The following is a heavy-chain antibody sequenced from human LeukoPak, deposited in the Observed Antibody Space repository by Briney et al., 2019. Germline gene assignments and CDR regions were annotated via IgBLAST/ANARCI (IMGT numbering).Heavy chain of an antibody. CDR3: AKRLLWFGELSSLDY. V-gene: IGHV3-23*01. J-gene: IGHJ4*02. CDR2: ISGSGGST. CDR1: GFTFSSYA. D-gene: IGHD3-10*01. Sequence: GGSLRPSCAASGFTFSSYAMSWVRQAPGKGLEWVSAISGSGGSTYYADSVKGRFTISRDNSKNTLYLQMNSLRAEDTAVYYCAKRLLWFGELSSLDYWGQGTLVTVSS.